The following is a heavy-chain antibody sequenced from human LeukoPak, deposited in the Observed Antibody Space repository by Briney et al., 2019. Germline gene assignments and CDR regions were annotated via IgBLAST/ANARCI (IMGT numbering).Heavy chain of an antibody. CDR1: GGSIRSSYYY. CDR3: ASPPSYYDSSGSTAYY. J-gene: IGHJ4*02. V-gene: IGHV4-39*01. D-gene: IGHD3-22*01. CDR2: IYYSGST. Sequence: SETLSLTCTVSGGSIRSSYYYWGWIRQPPGKGLEWIGSIYYSGSTYYNPSLKSRGTISVDTSKNQFSLKLNSVTAADTAMYYCASPPSYYDSSGSTAYYWGQGTLVTVSS.